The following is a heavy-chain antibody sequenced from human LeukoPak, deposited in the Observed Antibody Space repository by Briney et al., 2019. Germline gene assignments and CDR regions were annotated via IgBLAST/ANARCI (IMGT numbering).Heavy chain of an antibody. CDR3: ARPLMYYYGSETYFWFDP. J-gene: IGHJ5*02. CDR1: GGSFSGYY. V-gene: IGHV4-34*01. CDR2: ISHSGST. D-gene: IGHD3-10*01. Sequence: SETLSLTCAVYGGSFSGYYWSWLRQPPGKGLEWIGEISHSGSTNYNPSLKSRVTISVDTSKNQFSLKLSSVTAADTAVYYCARPLMYYYGSETYFWFDPWGQGTLVTVSS.